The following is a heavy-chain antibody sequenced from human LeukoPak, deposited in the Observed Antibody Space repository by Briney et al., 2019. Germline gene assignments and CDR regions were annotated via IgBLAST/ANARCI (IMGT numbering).Heavy chain of an antibody. CDR3: ARTTVVTLRPYDAFDI. Sequence: GESLKTSCKGSGYSFTSYWIGWVRQMPGKGLEWMGIIYPGDSDTRYSPSFQGQVTISADKSISTAYLQWSSLKASDTAMYYCARTTVVTLRPYDAFDIWGQGTMVTVSS. V-gene: IGHV5-51*01. CDR1: GYSFTSYW. D-gene: IGHD4-23*01. J-gene: IGHJ3*02. CDR2: IYPGDSDT.